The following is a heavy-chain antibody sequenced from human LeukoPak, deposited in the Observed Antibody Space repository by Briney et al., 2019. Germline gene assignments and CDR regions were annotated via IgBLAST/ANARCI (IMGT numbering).Heavy chain of an antibody. D-gene: IGHD5-18*01. V-gene: IGHV1-69*13. J-gene: IGHJ3*02. CDR1: GYTFTSYG. Sequence: SVKVSCKASGYTFTSYGISWVRQAPGQGLEWMGGIIPIFGTANYAQKFQGRVTITADESTSTAYMELSSLRSEDTAVYYCARERGTAMVGEYAFDIWGQGTMVTVSS. CDR2: IIPIFGTA. CDR3: ARERGTAMVGEYAFDI.